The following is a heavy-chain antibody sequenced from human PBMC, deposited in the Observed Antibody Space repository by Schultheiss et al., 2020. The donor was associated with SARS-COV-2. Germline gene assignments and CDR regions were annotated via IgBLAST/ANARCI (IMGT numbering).Heavy chain of an antibody. Sequence: GGSLRLSCAASGFTFSSYAMSWVRQAPGKGLEWVSDVSGSGGSTYYADSVKGRFTVSRDNAKYSLYLQMNSLRDEDTAVYYCARGYYDILTGCFDYWGQGTLVTVSS. V-gene: IGHV3-23*01. CDR1: GFTFSSYA. CDR2: VSGSGGST. D-gene: IGHD3-9*01. CDR3: ARGYYDILTGCFDY. J-gene: IGHJ4*02.